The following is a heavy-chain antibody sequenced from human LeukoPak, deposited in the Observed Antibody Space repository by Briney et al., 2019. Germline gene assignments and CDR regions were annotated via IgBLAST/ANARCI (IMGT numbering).Heavy chain of an antibody. CDR3: ARGYCRGGSCQVFDY. V-gene: IGHV4-34*01. CDR2: INHSGST. D-gene: IGHD2-15*01. Sequence: SETLSLTCAVYGGSFSGYFWSWIRQPPGKGLEWIGEINHSGSTKYNPSLKSRVTTSVDTSKNQYSLKLSSVTAADTSVYYCARGYCRGGSCQVFDYWGQGTLVTVSS. J-gene: IGHJ4*02. CDR1: GGSFSGYF.